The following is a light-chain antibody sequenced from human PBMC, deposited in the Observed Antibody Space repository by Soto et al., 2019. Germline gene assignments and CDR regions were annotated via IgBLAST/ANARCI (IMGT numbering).Light chain of an antibody. Sequence: EIVLTQSPGTLSLSPGERATLSCRASQSVSSSYLAWNQQKPGQAPRLLIYGASSRATGIPDRFSGSGSGTDFTLTISILEPEDFAVYYCQQYGSSPPSTFGQGTRLEIK. CDR2: GAS. V-gene: IGKV3-20*01. CDR1: QSVSSSY. J-gene: IGKJ5*01. CDR3: QQYGSSPPST.